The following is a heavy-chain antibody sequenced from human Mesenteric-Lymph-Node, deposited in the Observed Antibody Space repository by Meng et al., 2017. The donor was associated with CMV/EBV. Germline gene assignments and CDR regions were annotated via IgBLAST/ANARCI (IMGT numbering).Heavy chain of an antibody. J-gene: IGHJ4*02. CDR1: GFTCSSYK. Sequence: GESLKISCAVSGFTCSSYKMNWVRQGPGKGLEWVSCIRSSGSNRKYADSVKGRFTISRDNAKNSLYLRMNSLRPDDTAMYYCARGGPRGGAIPMWGQGTLVTVSS. D-gene: IGHD2-2*01. CDR2: IRSSGSNR. V-gene: IGHV3-48*03. CDR3: ARGGPRGGAIPM.